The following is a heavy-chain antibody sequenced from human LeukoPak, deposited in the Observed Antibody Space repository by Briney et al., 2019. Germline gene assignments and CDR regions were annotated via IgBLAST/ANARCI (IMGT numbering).Heavy chain of an antibody. CDR3: AKDRGFGELLDY. Sequence: GGSLRLSCAASGFTFSTYAMHWVRQAPGKGLEWVAVVSYDGSNKYYAESVKGRFTISRDNSKNTLYLQMNSLRGEDTAVYNCAKDRGFGELLDYWGRGTLVTVSS. D-gene: IGHD3-10*01. V-gene: IGHV3-30*04. J-gene: IGHJ4*02. CDR1: GFTFSTYA. CDR2: VSYDGSNK.